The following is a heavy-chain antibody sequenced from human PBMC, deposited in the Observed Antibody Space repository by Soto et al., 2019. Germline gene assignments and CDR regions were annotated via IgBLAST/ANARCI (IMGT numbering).Heavy chain of an antibody. V-gene: IGHV4-31*03. Sequence: QVRLQESGPVLVKPSQTLSLTCTVSGGSISSGGYYWSWIRQHPGKGLEWIGYIYYSGSTYYNPSLKSRVTRSVDTSKNQFSLKLSSVTAADTAVYYCPREFTQGPTFDYWSQGTLVTVSS. CDR3: PREFTQGPTFDY. CDR2: IYYSGST. J-gene: IGHJ4*02. CDR1: GGSISSGGYY.